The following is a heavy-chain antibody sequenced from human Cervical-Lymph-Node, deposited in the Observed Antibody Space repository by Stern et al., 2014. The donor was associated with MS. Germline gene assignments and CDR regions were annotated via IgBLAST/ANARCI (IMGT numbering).Heavy chain of an antibody. D-gene: IGHD3-10*01. CDR2: LNPNTGGT. V-gene: IGHV1-2*06. J-gene: IGHJ1*01. CDR1: GYIFTDYY. Sequence: QVQLVQSGAEVKKPGASVKVSCKASGYIFTDYYIHWVRQAPGQGLEWLGRLNPNTGGTNTAQNFQGRVTMTGDTSINTAYMELSGLRSDDTAVYYCAGSSNSGSHLYFQFWGQGTLVSVSS. CDR3: AGSSNSGSHLYFQF.